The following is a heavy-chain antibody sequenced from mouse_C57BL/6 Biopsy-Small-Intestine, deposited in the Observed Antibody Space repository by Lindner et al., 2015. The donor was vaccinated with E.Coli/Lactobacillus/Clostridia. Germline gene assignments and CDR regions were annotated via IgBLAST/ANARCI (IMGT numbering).Heavy chain of an antibody. V-gene: IGHV1-84*01. CDR1: GHTFTDYY. J-gene: IGHJ4*01. CDR2: IYPGSGNT. Sequence: VQLQESGPELVKPGASVKISCKASGHTFTDYYINWVKQRPGQGLEWIGWIYPGSGNTKYNEKFKGKATLTVDTSSSTAYMQLSSLTSEDSAVYFCARGAYYSNYLYYYAMDYWGQGTSVTVSS. CDR3: ARGAYYSNYLYYYAMDY. D-gene: IGHD2-5*01.